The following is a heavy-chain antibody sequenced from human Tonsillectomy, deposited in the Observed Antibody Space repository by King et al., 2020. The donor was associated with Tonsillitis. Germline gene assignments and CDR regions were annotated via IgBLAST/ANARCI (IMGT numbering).Heavy chain of an antibody. CDR3: AKAGPQIQSGSSYDYYSGMDV. D-gene: IGHD1-26*01. CDR1: GFTFDDYA. J-gene: IGHJ6*02. V-gene: IGHV3-9*01. CDR2: ISWNGGSR. Sequence: VQLVESGGGLVQPGRSLRLSCAASGFTFDDYAMHWVRQAPGKGLEWVSGISWNGGSRGYADSLKGRFTISRDNAKNSLYLQMNGLRAEDTALYYCAKAGPQIQSGSSYDYYSGMDVWGQGTTVTVSS.